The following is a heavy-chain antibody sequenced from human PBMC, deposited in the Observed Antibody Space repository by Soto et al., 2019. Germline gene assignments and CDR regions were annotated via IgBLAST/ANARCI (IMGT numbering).Heavy chain of an antibody. CDR3: ARGVLYYNVRSGLDY. J-gene: IGHJ4*02. D-gene: IGHD3-22*01. V-gene: IGHV3-48*03. CDR2: ISSSGSTT. CDR1: GFTFSSYE. Sequence: GWSLRLSCAASGFTFSSYEMNWVRQAPGKGLEWISYISSSGSTTYYADSVKGRITISRDNAKNSLYLQMNSLRAEDTAVYYCARGVLYYNVRSGLDYWGQGTLVTVSS.